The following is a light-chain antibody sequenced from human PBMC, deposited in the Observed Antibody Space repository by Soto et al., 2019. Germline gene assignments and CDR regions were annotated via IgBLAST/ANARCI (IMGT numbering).Light chain of an antibody. CDR3: MQAMQTPLT. CDR1: QSLLYSNGYNY. V-gene: IGKV2-28*01. Sequence: DIVMTQSQLSLPVTPGEPVSISCRSSQSLLYSNGYNYLDWYLQKPGQSPQLLIYLASNRASGVPGGLGGSGWGTYFTPKISRVEAGDWGGYYGMQAMQTPLTFGGGA. CDR2: LAS. J-gene: IGKJ4*01.